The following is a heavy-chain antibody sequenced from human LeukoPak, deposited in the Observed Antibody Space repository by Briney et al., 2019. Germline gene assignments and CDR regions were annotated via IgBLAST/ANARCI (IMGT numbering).Heavy chain of an antibody. Sequence: ASVTVSCTASGYTFTSYYMHWVRQAPGQGLEWMGIINPSGGSTSYAQKFQGRVTMSRDTSTSTVYMELSSLRSEDTAVYYCARDQVTTNRPGFDYWGQGTLVTVSS. CDR1: GYTFTSYY. V-gene: IGHV1-46*01. CDR2: INPSGGST. D-gene: IGHD4-17*01. CDR3: ARDQVTTNRPGFDY. J-gene: IGHJ4*02.